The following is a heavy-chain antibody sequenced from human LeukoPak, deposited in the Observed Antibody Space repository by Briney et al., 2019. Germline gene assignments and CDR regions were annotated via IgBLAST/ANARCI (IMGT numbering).Heavy chain of an antibody. CDR1: GFTFSHYY. D-gene: IGHD3-10*01. CDR3: ARESAGRGDFWY. V-gene: IGHV3-11*04. Sequence: GGPLRLSCAASGFTFSHYYINWIRQAPAKGLEGDAYISSSGSTTYYADSVKGRFTLSGDNAHDSAYPQTKNLRADDTAVYYCARESAGRGDFWYWGQRILVTLSS. CDR2: ISSSGSTT. J-gene: IGHJ4*02.